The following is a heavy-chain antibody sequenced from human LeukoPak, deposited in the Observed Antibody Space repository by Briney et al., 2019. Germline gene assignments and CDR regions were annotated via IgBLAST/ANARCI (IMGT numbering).Heavy chain of an antibody. J-gene: IGHJ4*02. CDR2: ISGSGGST. CDR1: GFTFRSYG. Sequence: PGGTLRLSCAASGFTFRSYGMSWVRQAPGKGLEWVSAISGSGGSTYYADSVKGRFTISRDNAKNSLYLQMNSLRAEDTAVYYCATYYDFWSGYSRSYYFDYWGQGTLVTVSS. CDR3: ATYYDFWSGYSRSYYFDY. V-gene: IGHV3-23*01. D-gene: IGHD3-3*01.